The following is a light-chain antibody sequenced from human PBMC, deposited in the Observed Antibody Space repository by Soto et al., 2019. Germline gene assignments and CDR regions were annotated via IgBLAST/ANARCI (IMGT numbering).Light chain of an antibody. J-gene: IGLJ1*01. CDR3: SSYTSTSTPCV. CDR1: SSDVGGYNY. Sequence: QSVLTQPASVSGSPGQSITISCTGTSSDVGGYNYVSWYQLHPSKAPKLIIYEVSHRPSGASNHFSGYKSGNTASLTISGLQAEDEADYYCSSYTSTSTPCVFGTGTKVTVL. V-gene: IGLV2-14*01. CDR2: EVS.